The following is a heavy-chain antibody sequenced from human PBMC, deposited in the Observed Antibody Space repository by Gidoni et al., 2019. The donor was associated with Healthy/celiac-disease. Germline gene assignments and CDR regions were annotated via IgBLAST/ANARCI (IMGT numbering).Heavy chain of an antibody. V-gene: IGHV4-34*01. Sequence: QVQLQQWGAGLLKPSETLSLTCAVYVGSFSGYYWSWIRQPPGKGLEWIGEINHSGSTNYNPSLKSRVTISVDTSKNQFSLKLSSVTAADTAVYYCARGPYSSSWYGSYYYYYGMDVWGQGTTVTVSS. D-gene: IGHD6-13*01. CDR3: ARGPYSSSWYGSYYYYYGMDV. CDR1: VGSFSGYY. J-gene: IGHJ6*02. CDR2: INHSGST.